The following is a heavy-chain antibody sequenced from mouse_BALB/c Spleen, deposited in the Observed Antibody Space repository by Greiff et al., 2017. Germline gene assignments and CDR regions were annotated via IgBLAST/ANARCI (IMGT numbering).Heavy chain of an antibody. Sequence: EVQGVESGGGLVKLGGSLKLSCAASGFTFSSYYMSWVRQTPEKRLELVAAINSNGGSTYYPDTVKGRFTISRDNAKNTLYLQMSSLKSEDTALYYCARRPYGYGGMDYWGQGTSVTVSS. CDR3: ARRPYGYGGMDY. J-gene: IGHJ4*01. V-gene: IGHV5-6-2*01. D-gene: IGHD2-2*01. CDR1: GFTFSSYY. CDR2: INSNGGST.